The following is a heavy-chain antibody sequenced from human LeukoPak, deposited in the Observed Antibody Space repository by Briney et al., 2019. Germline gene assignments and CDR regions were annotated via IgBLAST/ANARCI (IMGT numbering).Heavy chain of an antibody. J-gene: IGHJ1*01. CDR1: GFTFSNYE. CDR3: ATSRGYFFRWFQH. CDR2: IASSGSTI. D-gene: IGHD3-22*01. V-gene: IGHV3-48*03. Sequence: GGTLRLSCSASGFTFSNYEMKWVRQAPGKGLEWVSYIASSGSTIYYADSVKGRFTISRDNAKSSLYLQMNSLRADDTAVYYCATSRGYFFRWFQHWGQGTLVTVSS.